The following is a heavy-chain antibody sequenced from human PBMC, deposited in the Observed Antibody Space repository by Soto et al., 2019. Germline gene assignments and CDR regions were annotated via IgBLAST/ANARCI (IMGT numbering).Heavy chain of an antibody. CDR2: IAVASGRT. CDR1: GFDFGSFG. Sequence: SVKVSCKASGFDFGSFGVQFLRQTRGRGLEWIGWIAVASGRTNYARQFQGRVAFSRDMSSTTAYMDLYDLKSDDTAVYFCSEAHPHTAIGWPVWGQGTTVTVSS. V-gene: IGHV1-58*01. J-gene: IGHJ6*02. CDR3: SEAHPHTAIGWPV.